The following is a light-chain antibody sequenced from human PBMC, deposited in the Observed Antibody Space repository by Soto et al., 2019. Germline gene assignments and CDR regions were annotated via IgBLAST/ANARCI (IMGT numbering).Light chain of an antibody. CDR2: AAS. CDR1: QSISSW. Sequence: GERVAITSRASQSISSWLAWYQQKPGKAPKLVIYAASSLQSGVPSRFSGIGSGTDFTLTISSLQTADFAAYYCQQSYSTPVITFRRGTRLEIK. CDR3: QQSYSTPVIT. J-gene: IGKJ5*01. V-gene: IGKV1-39*01.